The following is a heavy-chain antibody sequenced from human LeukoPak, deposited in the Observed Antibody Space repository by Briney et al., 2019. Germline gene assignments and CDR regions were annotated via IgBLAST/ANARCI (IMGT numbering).Heavy chain of an antibody. D-gene: IGHD3-3*01. CDR2: IYYSGST. CDR3: ARGSVITIFGVVPWYFDY. Sequence: SETLSLTCTVSGCSISSGGYYWSWIRQPPGKGLEWIGYIYYSGSTYYNPSLKSRVTISVDTSKNQFSLKLSSVTAADTAVYYCARGSVITIFGVVPWYFDYWGQGTLVTVSS. CDR1: GCSISSGGYY. J-gene: IGHJ4*02. V-gene: IGHV4-31*03.